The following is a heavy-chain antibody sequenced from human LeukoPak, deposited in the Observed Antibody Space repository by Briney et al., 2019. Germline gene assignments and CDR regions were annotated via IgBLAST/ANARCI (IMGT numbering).Heavy chain of an antibody. V-gene: IGHV3-48*03. CDR1: GFTFSSYE. Sequence: GGSLRLSCAASGFTFSSYEMNWVRQAPGKGLEWVSYISSSGSTIYYADSVKGRFTISRDNAKNSLYLQMNSLRAEDTAVYYCAREFIYGGRLDYWGQETLVTVSS. CDR3: AREFIYGGRLDY. D-gene: IGHD4-23*01. CDR2: ISSSGSTI. J-gene: IGHJ4*02.